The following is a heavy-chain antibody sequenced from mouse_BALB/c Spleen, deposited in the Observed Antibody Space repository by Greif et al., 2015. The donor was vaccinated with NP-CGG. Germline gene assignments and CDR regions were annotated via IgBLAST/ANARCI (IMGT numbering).Heavy chain of an antibody. V-gene: IGHV1S81*02. CDR2: INPSNGGT. CDR3: SRSGYGNYFDY. Sequence: GAELVKPGASVKLSCKASGYTFTSYYMYWVKQRPGQGLAWIGEINPSNGGTNFNEKFKSKATLTVDKSSTTAYMQLSSLTSEDSAVYYCSRSGYGNYFDYWGQGTTLTVSS. D-gene: IGHD2-10*02. CDR1: GYTFTSYY. J-gene: IGHJ2*01.